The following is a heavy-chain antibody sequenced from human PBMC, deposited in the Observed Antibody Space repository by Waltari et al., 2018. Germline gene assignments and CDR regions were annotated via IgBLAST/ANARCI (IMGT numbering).Heavy chain of an antibody. Sequence: EVQLFESGGGLVQPGGSLRLSCAASGFTCCCMACTAVPRGRSWGGGVGTGPEKGLELLSAVSGSGSKTFYAASVKGRFTVSRDNSKNTLFLLMNSLSAEDTAVYYCAKEFISSYRGTAGFDVWGQGTSIIVSS. V-gene: IGHV3-23*01. CDR2: VSGSGSKT. J-gene: IGHJ3*01. D-gene: IGHD2-15*01. CDR1: GFTCCCMA. CDR3: AKEFISSYRGTAGFDV.